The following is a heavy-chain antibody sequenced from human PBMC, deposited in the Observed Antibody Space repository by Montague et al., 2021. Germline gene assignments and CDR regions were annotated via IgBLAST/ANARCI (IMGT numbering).Heavy chain of an antibody. CDR2: TSYDGTNK. CDR1: GFSFSDYG. V-gene: IGHV3-30*18. D-gene: IGHD5-18*01. CDR3: AKDRGYGSGWGAFYAMGV. J-gene: IGHJ6*02. Sequence: SLRLSCAVSGFSFSDYGMHWVRQAPGKGLEWVAVTSYDGTNKHYADSVKGRFTISRDNSKNTLHVQMNGLRAEDTAVYFCAKDRGYGSGWGAFYAMGVWGQGTTVTVSS.